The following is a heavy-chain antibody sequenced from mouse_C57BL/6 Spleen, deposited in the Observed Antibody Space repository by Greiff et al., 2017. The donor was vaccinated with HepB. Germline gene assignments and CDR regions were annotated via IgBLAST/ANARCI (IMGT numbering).Heavy chain of an antibody. Sequence: EVKLMESGGGLVKPGGSLKLSCAASGFTFSDYGMHWVRQAPEKGLEWVAYISSGSSTIYYADTVKGRFTISRDNAKNTLFLQMTSLRSEDTAMYYCASLDGYPFDYWGQGTTLTVSS. CDR1: GFTFSDYG. D-gene: IGHD2-3*01. V-gene: IGHV5-17*01. J-gene: IGHJ2*01. CDR2: ISSGSSTI. CDR3: ASLDGYPFDY.